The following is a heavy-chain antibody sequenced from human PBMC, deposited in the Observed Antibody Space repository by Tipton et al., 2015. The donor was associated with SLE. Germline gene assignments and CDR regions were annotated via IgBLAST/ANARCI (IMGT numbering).Heavy chain of an antibody. CDR2: IYYSGST. Sequence: TLFLTCTVSNGSTSSSPYYWGWIRQSPGKGLEWVGSIYYSGSTYYNPSLKSRVTISVDTSRNQCSLNLTSVTAADTAVYYCARGPYYYMDVWGKGTTVTVSS. J-gene: IGHJ6*03. CDR3: ARGPYYYMDV. CDR1: NGSTSSSPYY. V-gene: IGHV4-39*07.